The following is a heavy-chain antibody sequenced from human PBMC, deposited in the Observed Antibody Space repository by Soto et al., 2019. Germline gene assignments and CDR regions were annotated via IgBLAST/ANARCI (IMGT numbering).Heavy chain of an antibody. D-gene: IGHD3-3*01. CDR1: GFTFSSYS. V-gene: IGHV3-21*01. CDR3: ARTLPDYDFWSGRGFDY. J-gene: IGHJ4*02. Sequence: PVGSLRLSCAASGFTFSSYSMNWVRQAPGKGLEWVSSISSSSSYIYYADSVKGRFTISRDNAKNSLYLQMNSLRAEDTAVYYCARTLPDYDFWSGRGFDYWGQGTLVTVSS. CDR2: ISSSSSYI.